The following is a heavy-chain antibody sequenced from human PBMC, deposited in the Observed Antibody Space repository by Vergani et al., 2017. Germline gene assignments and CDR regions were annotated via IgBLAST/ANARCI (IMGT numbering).Heavy chain of an antibody. V-gene: IGHV5-10-1*01. J-gene: IGHJ6*02. D-gene: IGHD2-2*01. CDR3: ARHPEYQLLPYGMDV. CDR1: GYSFTPSW. Sequence: EVQLVQSGAEVKKPGESLRISCKGSGYSFTPSWISWVRQMPGKGLEWMGRIEPSDSYTNYSPSFQGHVTISADKSIRTAYLQWSSLKASDTAMYYCARHPEYQLLPYGMDVWGQGTTVTVSS. CDR2: IEPSDSYT.